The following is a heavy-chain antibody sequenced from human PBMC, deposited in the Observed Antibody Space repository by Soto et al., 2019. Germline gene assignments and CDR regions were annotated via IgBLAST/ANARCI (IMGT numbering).Heavy chain of an antibody. D-gene: IGHD3-16*01. CDR1: GGSFRGYY. Sequence: QVQLQQWGAGLLKPSETLSLTCAVYGGSFRGYYWIWIRQPPGKGLEWIGEINHTGSTDYNPSRKSRVTISVDTSKNQFSLKLSSVTAADTAVYYCARVGRRGSYTYWGQGTLVTVSS. V-gene: IGHV4-34*01. J-gene: IGHJ4*02. CDR2: INHTGST. CDR3: ARVGRRGSYTY.